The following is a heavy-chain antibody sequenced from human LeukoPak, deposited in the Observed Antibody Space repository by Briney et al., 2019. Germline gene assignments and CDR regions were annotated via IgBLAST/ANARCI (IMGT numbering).Heavy chain of an antibody. Sequence: GGFLRSSCAAYGLTFSTNGVKSVRQAPGKGLEWVANIKQDGKEKFYVDSVKGRFTISRDNSKNTFYLQMNSLRAEDTAVYYCARARVCLFDYWGQGTLVTVSA. CDR3: ARARVCLFDY. CDR2: IKQDGKEK. J-gene: IGHJ4*02. CDR1: GLTFSTNG. V-gene: IGHV3-7*02. D-gene: IGHD3-16*01.